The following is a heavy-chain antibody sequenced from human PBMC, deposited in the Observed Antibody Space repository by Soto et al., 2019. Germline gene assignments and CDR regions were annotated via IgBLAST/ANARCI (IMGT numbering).Heavy chain of an antibody. CDR3: ASLGLTMEYDYYYGMDV. Sequence: QVQLVQSGADVKQHGSSVKVSCKASGGTFSSHAISWVRQATGQGREWMGGLIPIFGTANYAQKFQGRVTMTADECTRTAWVDVSSLGSEDRAVSSWASLGLTMEYDYYYGMDVCGHGNTVTV. D-gene: IGHD3-3*01. V-gene: IGHV1-69*01. CDR1: GGTFSSHA. CDR2: LIPIFGTA. J-gene: IGHJ6*02.